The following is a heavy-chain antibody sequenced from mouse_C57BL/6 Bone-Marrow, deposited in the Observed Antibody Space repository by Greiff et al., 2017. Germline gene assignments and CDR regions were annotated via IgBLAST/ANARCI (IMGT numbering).Heavy chain of an antibody. CDR1: GFNIKDDY. CDR3: TTFGYEDY. Sequence: VQLQQSGAELVRPGASVKLSCTASGFNIKDDYMHWVKQRPEQGLEWIGWIDPENGDTEYASKFQGKATITADTSSNTAYLQLSSLTSEDTAVYYCTTFGYEDYWGPGTTLTVSS. CDR2: IDPENGDT. V-gene: IGHV14-4*01. J-gene: IGHJ2*01. D-gene: IGHD2-2*01.